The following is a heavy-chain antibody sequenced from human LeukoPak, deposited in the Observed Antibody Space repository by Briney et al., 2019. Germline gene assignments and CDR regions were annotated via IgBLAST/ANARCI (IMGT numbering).Heavy chain of an antibody. J-gene: IGHJ3*02. CDR3: ARGRRDCGGGCYVAFVI. V-gene: IGHV4-4*02. D-gene: IGHD2-21*02. CDR2: IYHSGST. Sequence: SETLSLTCAVSGGSISSSNWWTWVRQPPGKGLEWIGEIYHSGSTNYNPSLKSRVTISIDKSKNQFSLKLSSVTAADTAVYYCARGRRDCGGGCYVAFVIWGQGTMVTVSS. CDR1: GGSISSSNW.